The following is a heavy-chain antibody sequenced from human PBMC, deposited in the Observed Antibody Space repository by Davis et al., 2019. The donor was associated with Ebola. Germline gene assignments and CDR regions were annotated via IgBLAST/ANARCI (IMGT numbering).Heavy chain of an antibody. CDR3: ARVLRGVIGRNFYYYMDV. CDR2: ISSSGTTL. J-gene: IGHJ6*03. Sequence: GESLKISCAASGFTFSSYGMHWVRQAPGKGLEWVSYISSSGTTLYYADSVRGRFTISRDNAKNSLFLQMNSLRDEDTAVFYCARVLRGVIGRNFYYYMDVWGKGTTVTVSS. CDR1: GFTFSSYG. D-gene: IGHD3-10*01. V-gene: IGHV3-48*02.